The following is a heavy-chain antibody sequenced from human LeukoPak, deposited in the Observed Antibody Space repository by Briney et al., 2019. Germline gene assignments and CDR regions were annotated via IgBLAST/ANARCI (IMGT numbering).Heavy chain of an antibody. CDR3: ARVRYRLAETYIDY. J-gene: IGHJ4*02. Sequence: GASVKASCKASGYTFTSYYMHWVRQAPGQGLEWMGIINPSGCSTNYAQKVQGRVTMTRDTSISTAYMELSRLRSDDTAVYYCARVRYRLAETYIDYWGQGTLVTVSS. V-gene: IGHV1-2*02. CDR2: INPSGCST. CDR1: GYTFTSYY. D-gene: IGHD3-16*01.